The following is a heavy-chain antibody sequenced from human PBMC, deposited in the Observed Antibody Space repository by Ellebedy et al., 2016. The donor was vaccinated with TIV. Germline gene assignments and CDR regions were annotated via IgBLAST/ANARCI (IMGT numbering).Heavy chain of an antibody. J-gene: IGHJ6*02. CDR3: ARDGPVLLWFGEDYQYYHAMDV. V-gene: IGHV3-21*01. D-gene: IGHD3-10*01. CDR2: ISTGSYYA. CDR1: GFTFSGYS. Sequence: GESLKISCTVSGFTFSGYSINWVRQAPGKGLEWISSISTGSYYAYYADSVKGRFTISRDNAKDSLYLQMNSLRAEDTAVYYCARDGPVLLWFGEDYQYYHAMDVWGRGTTVTVSS.